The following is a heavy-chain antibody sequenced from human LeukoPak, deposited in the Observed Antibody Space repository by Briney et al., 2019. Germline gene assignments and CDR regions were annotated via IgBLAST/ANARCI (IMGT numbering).Heavy chain of an antibody. Sequence: GGSLRLSCAASGFTFSSYAMSWVRQAPGKGLEWVSYISSSGSTIYYADSVKGRFTISRDNAKNSLYLQMNSLRAEDTAVYYCARSTPLWWFDPWGQGTLVTVSS. CDR3: ARSTPLWWFDP. J-gene: IGHJ5*02. D-gene: IGHD2-21*01. CDR1: GFTFSSYA. CDR2: ISSSGSTI. V-gene: IGHV3-48*04.